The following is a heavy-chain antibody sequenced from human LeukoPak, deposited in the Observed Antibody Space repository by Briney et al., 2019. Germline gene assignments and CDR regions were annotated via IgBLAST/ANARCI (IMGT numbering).Heavy chain of an antibody. CDR3: ARGHYDLAP. CDR1: GGSISGYY. Sequence: SETLSLTCTVSGGSISGYYWSWIRQSPRKGLEWIGYIYSSGSTNYDPSLESRVTISLDTSKNQVSLNLRYVTAADTAMYFCARGHYDLAPWGQGILVTVST. CDR2: IYSSGST. V-gene: IGHV4-59*01. J-gene: IGHJ5*02. D-gene: IGHD4-17*01.